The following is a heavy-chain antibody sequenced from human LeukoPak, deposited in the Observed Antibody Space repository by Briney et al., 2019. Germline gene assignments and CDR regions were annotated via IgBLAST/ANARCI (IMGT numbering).Heavy chain of an antibody. CDR3: ARTRDFWSGFFDY. J-gene: IGHJ4*02. D-gene: IGHD3-3*01. CDR1: GGSITSDTYY. CDR2: ILHSGST. Sequence: SQTLSLTCDVSGGSITSDTYYWSWIRQPPWKGLEWIGYILHSGSTYNNPSLKSRVTISVDTSKSQFSLKLSSVTAADAAVYYCARTRDFWSGFFDYWGQGTLVTVSS. V-gene: IGHV4-30-2*01.